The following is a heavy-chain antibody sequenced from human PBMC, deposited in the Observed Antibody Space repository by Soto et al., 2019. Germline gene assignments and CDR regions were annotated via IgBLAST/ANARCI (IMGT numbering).Heavy chain of an antibody. Sequence: GGSLRLSCAASGFTFSVYWMSWVRQAPGKGLEWVANIKHDGSEKYYVDSVKGRLTISRDNAKNSLYRQMNSLRAEDTAIYYCARFGDYGDYWGQGTRVTVSS. J-gene: IGHJ4*02. D-gene: IGHD3-10*01. V-gene: IGHV3-7*01. CDR3: ARFGDYGDY. CDR2: IKHDGSEK. CDR1: GFTFSVYW.